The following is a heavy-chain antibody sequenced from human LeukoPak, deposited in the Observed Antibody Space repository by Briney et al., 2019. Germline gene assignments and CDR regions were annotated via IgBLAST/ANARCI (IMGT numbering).Heavy chain of an antibody. Sequence: SQTLSLTCTVSGGSISSGSYYWSWIRQPAGKGLEWIGRIYTSGSTNYNPSLKSRVTISVDTSKNQFSLKLSSVTAADTAVYYCARADVYYGSGSYILPYFDYWGQGTLVTVSS. CDR1: GGSISSGSYY. J-gene: IGHJ4*02. V-gene: IGHV4-61*02. D-gene: IGHD3-10*01. CDR2: IYTSGST. CDR3: ARADVYYGSGSYILPYFDY.